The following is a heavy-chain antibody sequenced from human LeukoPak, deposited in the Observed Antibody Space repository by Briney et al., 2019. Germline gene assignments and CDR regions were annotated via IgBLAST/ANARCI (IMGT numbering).Heavy chain of an antibody. Sequence: GGSLRLSCAASGFIFSSYSMNWVRQAPGKGLEWVSYISSSSSTIYYADSVKGRFTISRDNAKNSLYLQMNSLRAEDTAVYYCARTERNFRSPIDYWGQGTLVTVSS. D-gene: IGHD1-1*01. V-gene: IGHV3-48*04. CDR2: ISSSSSTI. J-gene: IGHJ4*02. CDR3: ARTERNFRSPIDY. CDR1: GFIFSSYS.